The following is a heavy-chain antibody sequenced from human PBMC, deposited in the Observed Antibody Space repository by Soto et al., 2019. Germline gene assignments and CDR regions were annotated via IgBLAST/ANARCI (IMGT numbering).Heavy chain of an antibody. CDR3: ARDLRQLPTGSHWFDP. V-gene: IGHV1-2*02. D-gene: IGHD2-2*01. CDR2: INPNSGGT. J-gene: IGHJ5*02. CDR1: GYTFTGYY. Sequence: GASVKVSCKASGYTFTGYYMPWVRQAPGQGLEWMGWINPNSGGTNYAQKFQGRVTMTRDTSISTAYMELSRLRSDDTAVYYCARDLRQLPTGSHWFDPWGQGTLVTVSS.